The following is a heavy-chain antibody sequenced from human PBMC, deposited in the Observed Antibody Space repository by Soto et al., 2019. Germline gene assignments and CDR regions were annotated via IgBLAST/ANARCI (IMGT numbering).Heavy chain of an antibody. CDR2: IYYRGNT. CDR1: GGSVTSENYY. V-gene: IGHV4-61*01. CDR3: ARGDYDSSGYYYYAMDV. D-gene: IGHD4-17*01. Sequence: SETLSLTCTVSGGSVTSENYYWSWIRQPPGKGLDWIGYIYYRGNTNYNPSLKTRVTISVDTSKNQFSLNLSSVTAADTAVYYCARGDYDSSGYYYYAMDVWGQGTTVTVS. J-gene: IGHJ6*02.